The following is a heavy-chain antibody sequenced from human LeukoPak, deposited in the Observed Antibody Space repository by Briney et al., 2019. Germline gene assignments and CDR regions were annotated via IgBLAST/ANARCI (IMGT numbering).Heavy chain of an antibody. CDR1: GYTFTGYY. CDR3: ARGVVAATFYYYMDV. J-gene: IGHJ6*03. D-gene: IGHD2-15*01. CDR2: INPNSGGT. Sequence: ASVKVSCKASGYTFTGYYMHWVRQAPGQGLEWMGWINPNSGGTNYAQKFQGRVTMTRDTSISTAYMELGRLRSDDTAVYYCARGVVAATFYYYMDVWGKGTTVTVSS. V-gene: IGHV1-2*02.